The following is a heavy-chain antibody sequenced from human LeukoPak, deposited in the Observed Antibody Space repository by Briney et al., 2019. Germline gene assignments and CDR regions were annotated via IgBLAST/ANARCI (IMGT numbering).Heavy chain of an antibody. Sequence: GGSLRLSCAASGFTFSSYAMNWVRQAPGKGLEWVSGISGSGGTTYYADSVKGRFTISRDNSKNSLSLQVSSLRAEDTAVYYCAKTKGYYSDWGQGTLVTVSS. CDR2: ISGSGGTT. CDR3: AKTKGYYSD. V-gene: IGHV3-23*01. D-gene: IGHD3-22*01. CDR1: GFTFSSYA. J-gene: IGHJ4*02.